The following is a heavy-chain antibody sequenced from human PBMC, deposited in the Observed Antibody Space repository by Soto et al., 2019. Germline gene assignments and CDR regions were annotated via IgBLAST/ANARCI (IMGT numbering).Heavy chain of an antibody. CDR3: ARARVTEGYYYCGMDV. V-gene: IGHV4-59*01. CDR2: IYYSGST. D-gene: IGHD4-4*01. CDR1: GGSISSYD. J-gene: IGHJ6*02. Sequence: SETLSLTCTVSGGSISSYDWSWIRQPPGKGLEWIGYIYYSGSTNYNPSLKSRVTISVDTSKNQFSLKLSSVTAADTAVYYCARARVTEGYYYCGMDVWGQGTTVTVSS.